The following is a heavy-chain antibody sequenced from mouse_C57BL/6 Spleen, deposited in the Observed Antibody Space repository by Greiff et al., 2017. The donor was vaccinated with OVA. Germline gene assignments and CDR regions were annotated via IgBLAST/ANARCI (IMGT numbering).Heavy chain of an antibody. CDR3: ARGSNYVSNWYFDV. V-gene: IGHV1-47*01. CDR1: GYTFTTYP. D-gene: IGHD2-5*01. J-gene: IGHJ1*03. CDR2: FHPYNDDT. Sequence: QVQLQQSGAELVKPGASVKMSCKASGYTFTTYPIEWMKQNHGKSLEWIGNFHPYNDDTKYNEKFKGKSTLTVEKSSSTVYLELSRLTSDDSAVYYCARGSNYVSNWYFDVWGTGTTVTVSS.